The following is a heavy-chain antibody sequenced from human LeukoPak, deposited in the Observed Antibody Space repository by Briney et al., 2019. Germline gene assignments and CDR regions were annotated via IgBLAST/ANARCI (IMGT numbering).Heavy chain of an antibody. CDR3: ARDRRDGYSLYYYYYGMDV. Sequence: SETLSLTCTVSGGSISSGGYYWSWIRQHPGKGLEWIGYIYYSGSTNYNPSLKSRVTISVDTSKNQFSLKLSSVTAADTAVYYCARDRRDGYSLYYYYYGMDVWGQGTTVTVSS. D-gene: IGHD5-24*01. J-gene: IGHJ6*02. CDR2: IYYSGST. CDR1: GGSISSGGYY. V-gene: IGHV4-61*08.